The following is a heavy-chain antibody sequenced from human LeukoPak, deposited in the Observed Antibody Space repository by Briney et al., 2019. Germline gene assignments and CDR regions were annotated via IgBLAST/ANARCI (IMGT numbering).Heavy chain of an antibody. D-gene: IGHD3-10*01. J-gene: IGHJ5*02. CDR1: GFTFSSYW. V-gene: IGHV3-7*01. CDR2: IKKDGSEK. CDR3: ARDQLLWFGELLSANNWFDP. Sequence: GGSLRLSCAASGFTFSSYWMSWVRQAPGKGLEWVANIKKDGSEKYSVDSVKGRFTISRDNAKKSLYLQMNSLRAEDTAVYYCARDQLLWFGELLSANNWFDPWGQGTLVTVSS.